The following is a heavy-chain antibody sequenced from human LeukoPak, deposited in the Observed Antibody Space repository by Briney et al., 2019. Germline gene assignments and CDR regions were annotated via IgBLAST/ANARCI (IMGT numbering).Heavy chain of an antibody. CDR2: ISGNRASL. J-gene: IGHJ4*02. CDR3: AKDETTWVTTPNY. V-gene: IGHV3-9*01. Sequence: SLKISCKGSGYTFDDYAMQWVRQVPGKGLEWVSGISGNRASLGYADSVKGRFTISRDNAKNSLYLQMNSLRVEDTALYYCAKDETTWVTTPNYWGRGTLVTVSS. CDR1: GYTFDDYA. D-gene: IGHD4-17*01.